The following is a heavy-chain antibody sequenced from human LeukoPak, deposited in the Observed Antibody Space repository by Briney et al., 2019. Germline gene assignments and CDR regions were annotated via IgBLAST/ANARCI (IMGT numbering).Heavy chain of an antibody. CDR1: GFTFSSYE. D-gene: IGHD4-17*01. V-gene: IGHV3-48*03. CDR3: ASGLYGDYGWFDP. Sequence: PGGSLRLSCAASGFTFSSYEMNWVRQAPGKGLEWVSYISSSGSTIYYADSVKGRFTISRDNAKNSLYLQMNSLRAEDTAVYYCASGLYGDYGWFDPWGQEPWSPSPQ. J-gene: IGHJ5*02. CDR2: ISSSGSTI.